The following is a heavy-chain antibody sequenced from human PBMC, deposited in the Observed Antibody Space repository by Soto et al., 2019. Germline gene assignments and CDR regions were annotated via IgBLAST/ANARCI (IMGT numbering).Heavy chain of an antibody. CDR3: ATWHEREHAYDV. CDR1: GLTVSGKKY. CDR2: LYDVDGS. D-gene: IGHD1-1*01. J-gene: IGHJ3*01. Sequence: DVQLVESGGGLIQPGESLRLSCAAFGLTVSGKKYVAWVRQAPGKGLEWVSALYDVDGSFYADSVKGRFTTSSDSSKTTVYPQINGLRPEDTAVYYCATWHEREHAYDVWGQGTTVTVSS. V-gene: IGHV3-53*01.